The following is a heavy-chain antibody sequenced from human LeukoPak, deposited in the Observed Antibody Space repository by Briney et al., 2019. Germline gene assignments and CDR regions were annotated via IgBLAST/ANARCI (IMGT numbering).Heavy chain of an antibody. D-gene: IGHD2-2*01. CDR1: GYTLAELS. CDR2: SNLDHGET. J-gene: IGHJ3*01. Sequence: GASVKVSCKVSGYTLAELSIHWVRQTPGKGLEWMGGSNLDHGETVYAPNFQGRVTMTEETSTGTACMEVSTLRSDDTAVYYCATEGKKQLLQGDAFDVWGQGTMISVSS. V-gene: IGHV1-24*01. CDR3: ATEGKKQLLQGDAFDV.